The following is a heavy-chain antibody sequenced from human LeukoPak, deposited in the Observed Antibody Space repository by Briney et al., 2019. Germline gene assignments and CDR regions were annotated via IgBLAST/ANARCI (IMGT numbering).Heavy chain of an antibody. CDR3: VRDMSRESIFDY. CDR2: ISKGSGYI. CDR1: EFIVSINY. Sequence: PGGSLRLSCAASEFIVSINYMTWVRQAPGKGLEWLSSISKGSGYIYQTDSVKGRFTISRDNDRNSLFLEMKSLRVEDTAVYYCVRDMSRESIFDYWGQGTLVTVSS. J-gene: IGHJ4*02. V-gene: IGHV3-21*01. D-gene: IGHD5-24*01.